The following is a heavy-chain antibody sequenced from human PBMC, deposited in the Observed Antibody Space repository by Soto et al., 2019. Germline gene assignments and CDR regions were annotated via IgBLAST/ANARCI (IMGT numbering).Heavy chain of an antibody. CDR3: ARDLGCSGGSCSSSDGMDV. CDR1: GYTFTSYA. J-gene: IGHJ6*02. V-gene: IGHV1-3*01. D-gene: IGHD2-15*01. Sequence: QVQLVQSGAEVKKPGASVKVSCKASGYTFTSYAMHWVRQAPGQRLEWMGWINAGNGNTKYSQKFQGRVTITRDTSASTAYMELSSLRSEDTAVYYCARDLGCSGGSCSSSDGMDVWGQGTTVTVSS. CDR2: INAGNGNT.